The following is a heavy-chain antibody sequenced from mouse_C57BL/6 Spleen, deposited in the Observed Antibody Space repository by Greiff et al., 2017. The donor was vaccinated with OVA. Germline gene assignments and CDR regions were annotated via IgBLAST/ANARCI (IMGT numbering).Heavy chain of an antibody. D-gene: IGHD1-1*01. CDR3: ARENYGSSYDLDY. J-gene: IGHJ2*01. CDR1: GYTFTSYW. CDR2: IYPSDSET. Sequence: VQLQQPGAELVRPGSSVKLSCKASGYTFTSYWMDWVKQRPGQGLEWIGNIYPSDSETHYNQKFKDKATLTVDKSSSTAYMQLSSLTSEDSAVYCCARENYGSSYDLDYWGQGTTLTVSS. V-gene: IGHV1-61*01.